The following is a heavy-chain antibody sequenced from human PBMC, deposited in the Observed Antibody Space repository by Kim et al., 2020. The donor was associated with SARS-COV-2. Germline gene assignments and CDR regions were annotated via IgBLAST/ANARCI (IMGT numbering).Heavy chain of an antibody. V-gene: IGHV3-9*01. CDR3: AKGYNWNDVYFDY. Sequence: GYADSVKGRFTISRDNAKNSLYLQMNGLRAEDTALYYCAKGYNWNDVYFDYWGQGTLVTVSS. J-gene: IGHJ4*02. D-gene: IGHD1-20*01.